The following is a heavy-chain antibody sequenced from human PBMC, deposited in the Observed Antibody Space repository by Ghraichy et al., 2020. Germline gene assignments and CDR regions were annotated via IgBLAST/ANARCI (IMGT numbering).Heavy chain of an antibody. V-gene: IGHV4-4*02. CDR2: ISHVGST. D-gene: IGHD3-10*01. CDR3: ARTDYCGSAFDP. J-gene: IGHJ5*02. CDR1: GGSITSNSW. Sequence: SETLSLTCAVSGGSITSNSWWGWVRQPPGKGLEWIGEISHVGSTNYNPSLKSRVTISVDKSKNQFSRRVTAVTAADTAVYFCARTDYCGSAFDPWGQGTRGT.